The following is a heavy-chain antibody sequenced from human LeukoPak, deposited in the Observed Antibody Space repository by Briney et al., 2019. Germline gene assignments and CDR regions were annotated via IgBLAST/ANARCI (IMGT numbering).Heavy chain of an antibody. D-gene: IGHD2-2*01. J-gene: IGHJ4*02. Sequence: PGGSLRLSCAASGFTFSSYAMSWVRQAPGKGLEWVSAISGSGGSTYYADSVKGRFTISRDNSKNTLYLQMNSLRAEDTAVYYCAKERIVLGYCSSTSCFRSVYFDYWGQGTLVTVFS. CDR2: ISGSGGST. CDR1: GFTFSSYA. CDR3: AKERIVLGYCSSTSCFRSVYFDY. V-gene: IGHV3-23*01.